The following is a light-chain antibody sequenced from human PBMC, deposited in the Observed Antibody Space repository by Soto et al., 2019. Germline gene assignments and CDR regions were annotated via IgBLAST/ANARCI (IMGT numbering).Light chain of an antibody. CDR1: SGHSNYA. CDR2: LNSDGSH. V-gene: IGLV4-69*01. J-gene: IGLJ3*02. CDR3: QTWGTGVWV. Sequence: QLVLTRAPSASASLGASVKLTCTLSSGHSNYAIAWHQQQPGKGPRFLMKLNSDGSHNKGDGIPDRFSGSSSGTERSLTISNLQSEDEADYYCQTWGTGVWVFGGGTKLTVL.